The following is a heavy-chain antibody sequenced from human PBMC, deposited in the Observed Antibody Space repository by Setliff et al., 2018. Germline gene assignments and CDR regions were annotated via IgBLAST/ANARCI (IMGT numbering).Heavy chain of an antibody. Sequence: SDTLSLPCSVSGESFSNNYWSWIRQTPGKGLEWIGESNHGGSTTYHPSLKSRLTMSVDTSKNQFSLKLSSVTAADTAVYYCARGRGIVVGADRRGYYMDVWGKGTTVTVSS. CDR1: GESFSNNY. J-gene: IGHJ6*03. D-gene: IGHD3-22*01. CDR3: ARGRGIVVGADRRGYYMDV. V-gene: IGHV4-34*01. CDR2: SNHGGST.